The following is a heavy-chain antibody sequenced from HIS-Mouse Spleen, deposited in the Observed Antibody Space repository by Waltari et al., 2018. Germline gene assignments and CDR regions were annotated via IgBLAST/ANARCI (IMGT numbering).Heavy chain of an antibody. D-gene: IGHD6-19*01. V-gene: IGHV3-30-3*01. CDR2: ISYDGSNK. Sequence: QVQLVESGGGVVQPGRSLRLSGAASGFTFSSYAMHWARRAPGKGLEWVAVISYDGSNKYYADSVKGRFTISRDNSKNTLYLQMNSLRAEDTAVYYCARDQSSGWSIQLFDLWGRGTLVTVSS. J-gene: IGHJ2*01. CDR1: GFTFSSYA. CDR3: ARDQSSGWSIQLFDL.